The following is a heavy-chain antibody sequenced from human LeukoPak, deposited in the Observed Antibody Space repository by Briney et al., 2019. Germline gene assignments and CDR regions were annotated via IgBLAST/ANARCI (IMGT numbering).Heavy chain of an antibody. D-gene: IGHD1-7*01. V-gene: IGHV3-7*01. CDR1: GFTFSNYW. CDR3: AREDDWNYEDY. Sequence: GGSLRLSCAASGFTFSNYWMSWVRQAPGKGLEWVANIKQDGSEKYYVNSVKGRFTISRDNAKNSLYLQMNSPRAEDTAIYYCAREDDWNYEDYWGQGTLVTVSS. CDR2: IKQDGSEK. J-gene: IGHJ4*02.